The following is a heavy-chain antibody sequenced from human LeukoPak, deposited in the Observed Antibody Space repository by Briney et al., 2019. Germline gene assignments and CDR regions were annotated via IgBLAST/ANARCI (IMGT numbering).Heavy chain of an antibody. Sequence: ASVKVSCKASGGTFSSYAISWVRQAPGQGLEWMGRIIPILGIANYAQKFQGRVTITADKPTSTAYMELSSLRSEDTAVYYCARDMGLSRRVEYFQHWGQGTLVTVSS. CDR1: GGTFSSYA. D-gene: IGHD1-26*01. CDR3: ARDMGLSRRVEYFQH. CDR2: IIPILGIA. J-gene: IGHJ1*01. V-gene: IGHV1-69*04.